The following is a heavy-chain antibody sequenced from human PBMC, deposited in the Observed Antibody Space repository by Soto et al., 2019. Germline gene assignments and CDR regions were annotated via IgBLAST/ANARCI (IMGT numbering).Heavy chain of an antibody. Sequence: QVQLQQWGAGLLKPSETLSLTCAVYGGSFSGYYWSWIRQPPGKGLEWIGEINHRGSTNYNPSLKSRVTISVDTSKHECSLKLSSVTAADTAVYYFARGDEAPDAFDIWGQGTIFTFSS. J-gene: IGHJ3*02. CDR1: GGSFSGYY. V-gene: IGHV4-34*01. CDR2: INHRGST. CDR3: ARGDEAPDAFDI.